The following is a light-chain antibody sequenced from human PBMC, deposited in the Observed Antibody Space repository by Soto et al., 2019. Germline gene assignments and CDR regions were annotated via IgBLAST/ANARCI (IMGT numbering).Light chain of an antibody. CDR2: GVS. Sequence: ELVLTQSPGTLSLSPGERATLSCRASQSVNTKYLAWYQQKPGQAPRLLIYGVSSRATGIPDRFSGSGSGTDFILTISRVEPEDFAVYYCQPFGTSPLVTLGPGTKVDIK. V-gene: IGKV3-20*01. J-gene: IGKJ3*01. CDR3: QPFGTSPLVT. CDR1: QSVNTKY.